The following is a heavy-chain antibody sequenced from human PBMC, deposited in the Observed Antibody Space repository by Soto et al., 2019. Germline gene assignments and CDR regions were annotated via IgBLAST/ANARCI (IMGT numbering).Heavy chain of an antibody. V-gene: IGHV1-18*01. J-gene: IGHJ4*02. Sequence: QVHLVQSGAEVKKPAASVQVSCKPSGYTFTSYGITRVRQAPGQGLEWMGWISAHNGNTDSAQKLQGRVIVTRDNSPTTAYMELRSLISDDTDVYYCARGRYGDYWGKAALVTVSS. CDR3: ARGRYGDY. D-gene: IGHD1-1*01. CDR2: ISAHNGNT. CDR1: GYTFTSYG.